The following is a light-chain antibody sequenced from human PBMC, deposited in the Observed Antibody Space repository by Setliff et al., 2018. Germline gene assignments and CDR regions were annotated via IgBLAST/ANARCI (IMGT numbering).Light chain of an antibody. CDR3: CAYTGSSTDV. CDR1: RNDIAAFDF. Sequence: QSALTQPRSVSGSPGQSVTISCTGTRNDIAAFDFVSWYQQHPGKAPKLLISDVYKRPSGVPDRFSGSKSGNTASLTISGLQAEDEAAYYCCAYTGSSTDVFGTGTKVTVL. CDR2: DVY. J-gene: IGLJ1*01. V-gene: IGLV2-11*01.